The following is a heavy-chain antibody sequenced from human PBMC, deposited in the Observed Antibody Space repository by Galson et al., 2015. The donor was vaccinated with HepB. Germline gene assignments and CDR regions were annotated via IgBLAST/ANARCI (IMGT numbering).Heavy chain of an antibody. CDR1: GFTFSTYW. CDR2: IKQDGSEK. CDR3: ARDGGDYYDSSDNWYPKNTFDI. D-gene: IGHD3-22*01. Sequence: SLRLSCAASGFTFSTYWMTWVRRAPGKGLEWVAKIKQDGSEKYYVDSVKGRFTISRDNAEKSLYLQLSSLRAEDTAVYYCARDGGDYYDSSDNWYPKNTFDIWGQGTMVTVSS. J-gene: IGHJ3*02. V-gene: IGHV3-7*01.